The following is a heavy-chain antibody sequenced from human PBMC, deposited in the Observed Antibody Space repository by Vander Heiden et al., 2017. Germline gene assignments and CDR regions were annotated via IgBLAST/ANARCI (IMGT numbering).Heavy chain of an antibody. J-gene: IGHJ4*01. D-gene: IGHD3-22*01. V-gene: IGHV1-2*02. CDR3: AATYYDDSSGWRFFDY. CDR2: INPNSGGT. CDR1: GYTFTGCY. Sequence: QVQLVQSGAEVKKPGASVKVSCKASGYTFTGCYMHWVRQAPGQGLEWMVWINPNSGGTNYAQKLQGRVTMTRDTSISTAYMELSRLRSDETAVYYCAATYYDDSSGWRFFDYWGHGTLVTVYS.